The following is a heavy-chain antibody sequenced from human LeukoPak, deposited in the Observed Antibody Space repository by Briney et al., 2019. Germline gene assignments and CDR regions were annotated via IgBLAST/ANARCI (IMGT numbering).Heavy chain of an antibody. CDR3: ARVSTELDAFDI. V-gene: IGHV4-59*01. Sequence: SETLSLTCTVSGGSISSYYWSWIRQPPGKGLEWIGYIYYSGSTNYNPSLKSRVTISVDTSKNQFSLKLSSVTAADTAVYYCARVSTELDAFDIWGQGTMVTVSS. D-gene: IGHD3-10*01. CDR1: GGSISSYY. CDR2: IYYSGST. J-gene: IGHJ3*02.